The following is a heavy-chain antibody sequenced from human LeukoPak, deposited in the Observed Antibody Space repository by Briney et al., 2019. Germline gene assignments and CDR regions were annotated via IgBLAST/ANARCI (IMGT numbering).Heavy chain of an antibody. J-gene: IGHJ3*02. Sequence: GGSLRLSCAASEFSVGSNYMTWVRQAPGKGLEWVSLIYSGGSTYYADSVKGRFTISRDNSKNTLYLQMNSLRAEDTAVYYCTRGTYSSGWCDVFDIWGQGTMVTVSS. CDR3: TRGTYSSGWCDVFDI. CDR2: IYSGGST. D-gene: IGHD6-13*01. CDR1: EFSVGSNY. V-gene: IGHV3-66*01.